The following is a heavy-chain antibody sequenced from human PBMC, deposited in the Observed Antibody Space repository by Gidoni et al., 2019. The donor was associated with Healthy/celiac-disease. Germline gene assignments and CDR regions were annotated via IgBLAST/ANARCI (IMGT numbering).Heavy chain of an antibody. CDR1: GLTFSRHA. V-gene: IGHV3-48*03. D-gene: IGHD6-19*01. Sequence: EVQLVESGGGWVQPGGSLRLSCAASGLTFSRHALTWFRQAPGKGLEWVSYISSSGSTKYYADSVKGRFTISRDNAKNSLYLQMNSLRAEDTAVYYCARDGSRKVHQAAAVAGPPFFDYWGQGTLVTVSS. CDR2: ISSSGSTK. CDR3: ARDGSRKVHQAAAVAGPPFFDY. J-gene: IGHJ4*02.